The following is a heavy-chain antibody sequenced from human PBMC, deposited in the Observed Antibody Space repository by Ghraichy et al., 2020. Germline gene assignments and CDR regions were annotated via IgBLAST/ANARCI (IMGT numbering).Heavy chain of an antibody. CDR2: IYYSGST. D-gene: IGHD5-18*01. J-gene: IGHJ4*02. CDR1: GGSISSSSYY. V-gene: IGHV4-39*01. Sequence: SQTLSLTCTVSGGSISSSSYYWGWIRQPPGKGLEWIGSIYYSGSTYYNPSLKSRVTISVDTSKNQFSLKLSSVTAADTAVYYCASHRGEYSYGREPYYFDYWGQGTLVTVSS. CDR3: ASHRGEYSYGREPYYFDY.